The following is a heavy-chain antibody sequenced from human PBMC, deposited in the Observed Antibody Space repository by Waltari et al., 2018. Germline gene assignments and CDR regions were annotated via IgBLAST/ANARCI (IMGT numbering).Heavy chain of an antibody. CDR1: GGSISSYY. D-gene: IGHD5-18*01. V-gene: IGHV4-4*09. CDR3: ARIPSSKYSYGVYWYFDL. CDR2: IYTSGSN. Sequence: QVQLQESGPGLVKPSETLSLTCTVSGGSISSYYWSWIRQPPGKGLEWIGYIYTSGSNNDNPSLKSRVTISVDTSKNQFSLKLSSVTAADTAVYYCARIPSSKYSYGVYWYFDLWGRGTLVTVSS. J-gene: IGHJ2*01.